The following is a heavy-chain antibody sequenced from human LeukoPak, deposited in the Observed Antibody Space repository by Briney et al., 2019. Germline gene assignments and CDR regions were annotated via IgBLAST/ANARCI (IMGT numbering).Heavy chain of an antibody. J-gene: IGHJ4*02. CDR2: IYYSGST. D-gene: IGHD1-20*01. CDR1: GGSISSYY. Sequence: SETLSLTCTVSGGSISSYYWSWIRQPPGKGLEWIGYIYYSGSTNYNPSLKSRVTISVDTSKNQFSLKLSSVTAADTAVYYCAGRITGAFDYWGQGTLVTVSS. V-gene: IGHV4-59*01. CDR3: AGRITGAFDY.